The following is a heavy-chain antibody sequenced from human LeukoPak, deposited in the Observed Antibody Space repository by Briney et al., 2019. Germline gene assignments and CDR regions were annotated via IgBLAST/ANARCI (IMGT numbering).Heavy chain of an antibody. V-gene: IGHV4-4*07. CDR2: IYTSGST. CDR3: ARASNFCSGGSCYSRRSDTYYYYMDV. CDR1: GGSISSYY. J-gene: IGHJ6*03. Sequence: PSETLSFTCTVSGGSISSYYWSWIRQPAGKGLEWIGRIYTSGSTNYNPSLKSRVTMSVDTSKNQFSLKLSSVTAADTAVYYCARASNFCSGGSCYSRRSDTYYYYMDVWGKGTTVTVSS. D-gene: IGHD2-15*01.